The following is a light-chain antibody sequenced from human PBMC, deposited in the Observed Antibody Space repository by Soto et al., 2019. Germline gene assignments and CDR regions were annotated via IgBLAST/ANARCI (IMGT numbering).Light chain of an antibody. Sequence: DIQMTQSPSTLSASVGDRVTITCRASQSVSTWLAWYQQKPGKAPKLLIVKASILASGVPSRYSCSGSGPECTRTITSLQPDDFATYDCQQYNSDLGISFDPGTNVDIK. CDR1: QSVSTW. V-gene: IGKV1-5*03. J-gene: IGKJ3*01. CDR3: QQYNSDLGIS. CDR2: KAS.